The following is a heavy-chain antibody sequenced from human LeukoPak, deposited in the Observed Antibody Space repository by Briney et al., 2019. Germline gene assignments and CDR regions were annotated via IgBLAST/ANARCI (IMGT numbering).Heavy chain of an antibody. J-gene: IGHJ4*02. V-gene: IGHV4-4*02. CDR3: ARSGAYNLDY. CDR1: GGPISNDNG. D-gene: IGHD1-14*01. Sequence: RSETLSLTCSLSGGPISNDNGWSWVRQPPGKGLEWIGEICHSGSTNYNPALKSRLTISLDKSKNQCSLKLNSVTAADTAVYYCARSGAYNLDYWGQGTLVTVSS. CDR2: ICHSGST.